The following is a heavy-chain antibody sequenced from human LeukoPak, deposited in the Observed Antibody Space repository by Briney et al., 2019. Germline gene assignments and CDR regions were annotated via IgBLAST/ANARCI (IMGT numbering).Heavy chain of an antibody. Sequence: QPGGSLRLSCAASGFTFSSYWMHWVRQAPGKGLVWVSRINSDGSSTSYADSVKGRFTISRDNAKNTLYLQMNSLRAEDTAVYYCACVYAGTIYPGIAVAGIERWGQGTLVTVSS. CDR3: ACVYAGTIYPGIAVAGIER. CDR1: GFTFSSYW. J-gene: IGHJ4*02. V-gene: IGHV3-74*01. CDR2: INSDGSST. D-gene: IGHD6-19*01.